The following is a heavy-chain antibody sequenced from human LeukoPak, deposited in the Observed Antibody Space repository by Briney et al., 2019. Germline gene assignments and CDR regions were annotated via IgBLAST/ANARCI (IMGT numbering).Heavy chain of an antibody. CDR2: IYTSGST. CDR3: ARGISWGSRYNWNDDHDAFDI. CDR1: GGSISSYY. J-gene: IGHJ3*02. D-gene: IGHD1-1*01. Sequence: PSETLTLTCTVSGGSISSYYWSWIRQPAGKGLEWIGRIYTSGSTNYNPSLKSRVTMSVDTSKNQFSLKLSSVTAADTAVYYCARGISWGSRYNWNDDHDAFDIWGQGTMVTVSS. V-gene: IGHV4-4*07.